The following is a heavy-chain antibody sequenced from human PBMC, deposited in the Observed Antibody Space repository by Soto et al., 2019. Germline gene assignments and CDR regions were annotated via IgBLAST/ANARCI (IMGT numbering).Heavy chain of an antibody. V-gene: IGHV3-21*01. CDR1: GFAFSNYN. CDR2: ISSTGTYI. D-gene: IGHD4-17*01. CDR3: ARSMTTVTKTRFDY. J-gene: IGHJ4*02. Sequence: EVQLVESGGGLVKPGGSLRLSCAVSGFAFSNYNINWVRQAPGKGLEWVSSISSTGTYIYYADSVKGRFTISRDNAKNSLYLQMNSLRAEDTAVYYCARSMTTVTKTRFDYWGQGTLVTVSS.